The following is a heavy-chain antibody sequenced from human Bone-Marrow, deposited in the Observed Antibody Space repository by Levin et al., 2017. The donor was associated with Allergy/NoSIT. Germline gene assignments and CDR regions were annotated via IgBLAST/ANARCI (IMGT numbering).Heavy chain of an antibody. V-gene: IGHV3-33*01. Sequence: GESLKISCAASGFTFSSYGMHWVRQAPGKGLEWVAVIWYDGSNKYYADSVKGRFTISRDNSKNTLYLQMNSLRAEDTAVYYCARDGVTTFIIPLYYYGMDVWGQGTTVTVSS. CDR3: ARDGVTTFIIPLYYYGMDV. CDR1: GFTFSSYG. J-gene: IGHJ6*02. D-gene: IGHD4-17*01. CDR2: IWYDGSNK.